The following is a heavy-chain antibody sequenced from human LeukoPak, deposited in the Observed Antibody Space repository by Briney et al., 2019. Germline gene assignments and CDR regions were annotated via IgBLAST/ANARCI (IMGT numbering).Heavy chain of an antibody. CDR1: GFTFSSYW. Sequence: GGSLRLSCAASGFTFSSYWMHWVRQAPWKELVWVSRINSDGSSTSYADSVKGRFTISRDNAKNTLYLQMNSLRAEDTAVYYCASIPKYMVRGVTFRDYWGQGTLVTVSS. V-gene: IGHV3-74*01. J-gene: IGHJ4*02. CDR3: ASIPKYMVRGVTFRDY. D-gene: IGHD3-10*01. CDR2: INSDGSST.